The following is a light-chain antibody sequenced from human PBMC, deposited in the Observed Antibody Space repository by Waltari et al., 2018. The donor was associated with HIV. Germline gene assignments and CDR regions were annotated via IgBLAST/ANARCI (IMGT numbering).Light chain of an antibody. J-gene: IGLJ2*01. Sequence: SYELTQPPSVSVSPGQTASLPCPGDKLGDKSASWYQQKPGQSPVLVIYQDSKRPSGIPERFSGSNSGNTATLTISGTQAMDEADYYCQAWDSSTAVVFGGGTKLTVL. V-gene: IGLV3-1*01. CDR2: QDS. CDR1: KLGDKS. CDR3: QAWDSSTAVV.